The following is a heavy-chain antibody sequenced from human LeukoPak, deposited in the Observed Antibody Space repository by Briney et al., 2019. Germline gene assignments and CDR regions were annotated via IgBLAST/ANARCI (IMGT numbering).Heavy chain of an antibody. CDR1: GYTFTSYA. CDR2: INTNTGNP. Sequence: GASVKVSCKASGYTFTSYAMNWVRQAPGQGLEWMGWINTNTGNPTYAQGFTGRFVFSLDTSVSTAYLQISSLKAEDTAVYYCAIGYCSGGSCYGFDYWGQGTLVTVSS. D-gene: IGHD2-15*01. CDR3: AIGYCSGGSCYGFDY. J-gene: IGHJ4*02. V-gene: IGHV7-4-1*02.